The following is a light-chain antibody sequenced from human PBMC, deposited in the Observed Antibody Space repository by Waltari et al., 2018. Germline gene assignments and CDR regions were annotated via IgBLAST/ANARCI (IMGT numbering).Light chain of an antibody. CDR2: DVS. V-gene: IGLV2-14*03. J-gene: IGLJ1*01. Sequence: QSALTQPASVSGSPGQSLTIACTGTSTDVCGCNYSSWYPQDPGKAPKLVIYDVSNRPSGASNRFSGSKSGNTASLIISGLQAEDEADYYCSSYTSSSLYVFGTGTKVTVL. CDR1: STDVCGCNY. CDR3: SSYTSSSLYV.